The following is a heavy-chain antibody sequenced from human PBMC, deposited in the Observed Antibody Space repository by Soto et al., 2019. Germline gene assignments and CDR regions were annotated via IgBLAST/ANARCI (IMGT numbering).Heavy chain of an antibody. J-gene: IGHJ4*02. CDR1: GFSPNTRGVG. CDR2: IYWDDDK. D-gene: IGHD3-16*01. Sequence: QITLKESGPTLVKPSQSLTLTCTFSGFSPNTRGVGVGWIRQPPGKAQEWLGLIYWDDDKRYSPSLKRRLTITRDTSKNQVVLTMTNMDPVDTATYYCAHLSRESLLGLFDYWGQGSLVTVSS. V-gene: IGHV2-5*02. CDR3: AHLSRESLLGLFDY.